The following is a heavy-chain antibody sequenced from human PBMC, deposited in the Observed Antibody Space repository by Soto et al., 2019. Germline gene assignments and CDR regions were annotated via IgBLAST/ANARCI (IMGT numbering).Heavy chain of an antibody. CDR1: GFTFSSYA. D-gene: IGHD5-18*01. CDR3: AKGMVAMVTEFDY. V-gene: IGHV3-23*01. CDR2: ISGSGGNT. Sequence: LRLSCAASGFTFSSYAMSWVRQAPGKGLEWVSAISGSGGNTYYADSVKGRFTISRDNSKNTLYLQMNSLRAEDTAVYYCAKGMVAMVTEFDYWGQGTLVTVSS. J-gene: IGHJ4*02.